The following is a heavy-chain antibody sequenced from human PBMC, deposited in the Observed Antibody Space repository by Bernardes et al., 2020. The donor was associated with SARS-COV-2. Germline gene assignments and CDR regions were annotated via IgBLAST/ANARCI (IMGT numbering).Heavy chain of an antibody. CDR3: ARGSSEWLLPTFYYYYYGMDV. CDR2: INHSGST. Sequence: SEPLSLTCAVYGGSFSGYYWSWIRQPPGKGLEWIGEINHSGSTNYNPSPKSRVIISVDTSKNQFSLKLSSVTAADTAVYYCARGSSEWLLPTFYYYYYGMDVWGQGTTVTVSS. J-gene: IGHJ6*02. CDR1: GGSFSGYY. D-gene: IGHD3-3*01. V-gene: IGHV4-34*01.